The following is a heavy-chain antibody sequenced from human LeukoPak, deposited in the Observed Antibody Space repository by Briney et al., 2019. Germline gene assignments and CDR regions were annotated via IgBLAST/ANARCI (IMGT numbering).Heavy chain of an antibody. Sequence: ASVKVSCKASGYSFTSHDINWVRQATGQGLEWMGWMKPNNGKTGYAQKFQGRVTMTSDTSISTAYMELSILKSEDAAVYYCVRWADTPFDYWGQGTLVTVSS. D-gene: IGHD5-18*01. J-gene: IGHJ4*02. CDR3: VRWADTPFDY. CDR2: MKPNNGKT. V-gene: IGHV1-8*01. CDR1: GYSFTSHD.